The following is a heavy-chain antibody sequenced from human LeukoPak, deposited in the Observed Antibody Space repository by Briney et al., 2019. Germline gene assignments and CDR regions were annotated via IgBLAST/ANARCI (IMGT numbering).Heavy chain of an antibody. CDR3: TRAAGITGTSRDNWFDP. D-gene: IGHD1/OR15-1a*01. V-gene: IGHV3-33*01. J-gene: IGHJ5*02. Sequence: PGTSLRLSCAASGFTFSSYDMHWVRQAPGKGLEWVASIWHDGNRKYHADSVEGRFTISRDNSKNTVYVQMNSLRADDTAVYYCTRAAGITGTSRDNWFDPWGQGTLVIVSS. CDR1: GFTFSSYD. CDR2: IWHDGNRK.